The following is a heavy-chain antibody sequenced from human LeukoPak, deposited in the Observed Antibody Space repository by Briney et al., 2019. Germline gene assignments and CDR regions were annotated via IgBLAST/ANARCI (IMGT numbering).Heavy chain of an antibody. Sequence: GRSLRHSCAASGFTVSNNYMSWVRQAAGKGLEWVSLIDTSDNRYYADSVQGRFIISRDNSKNTLSLQMNSLRVEDTAVYYCARSPITGWDWGQGTLVTVSS. D-gene: IGHD6-19*01. J-gene: IGHJ4*02. V-gene: IGHV3-53*01. CDR1: GFTVSNNY. CDR3: ARSPITGWD. CDR2: IDTSDNR.